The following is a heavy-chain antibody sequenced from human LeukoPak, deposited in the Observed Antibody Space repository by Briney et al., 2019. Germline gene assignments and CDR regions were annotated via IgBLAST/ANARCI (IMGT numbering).Heavy chain of an antibody. V-gene: IGHV1-3*01. D-gene: IGHD3-16*02. CDR3: ARPYYDYVWGSYRREHNWFDP. CDR2: INAGNGNT. CDR1: GYTFTSYA. J-gene: IGHJ5*02. Sequence: ASVKVSCKASGYTFTSYAMHWVRQAPGQRLEWMGWINAGNGNTKYSQKFQGRVTITRDTSASTTYMELSSLGSEDTAVYYCARPYYDYVWGSYRREHNWFDPWGQGTLVTVSS.